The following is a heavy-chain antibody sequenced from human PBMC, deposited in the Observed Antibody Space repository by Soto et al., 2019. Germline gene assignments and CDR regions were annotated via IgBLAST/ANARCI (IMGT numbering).Heavy chain of an antibody. CDR1: GGSSSNSRYY. CDR3: ARSVTWYSESDY. CDR2: IYYSGTT. V-gene: IGHV4-39*01. D-gene: IGHD6-13*01. Sequence: RSLTCTVSGGSSSNSRYYWGWIRQPPGKGLEWIGSIYYSGTTYYNPSLKSRVTISVDTSRNQFSLKLSSVTAADTAVYYCARSVTWYSESDYWGTGTLVTVS. J-gene: IGHJ4*02.